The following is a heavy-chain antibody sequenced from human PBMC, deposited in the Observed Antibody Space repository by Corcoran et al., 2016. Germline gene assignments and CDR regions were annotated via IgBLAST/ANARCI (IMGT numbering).Heavy chain of an antibody. Sequence: QVQLVQSGAEVKKPGASVKVSCKASGYTFTSYGISWVRQAPGQGLEWMGWISAYNGNTNYAQKLQGRVTMTTDTSTSTAYMELRSLRSDDTAVYYCARVSPPYYDFWSGSPYYFDYWGQGTLVTVSS. D-gene: IGHD3-3*01. CDR1: GYTFTSYG. J-gene: IGHJ4*02. CDR2: ISAYNGNT. CDR3: ARVSPPYYDFWSGSPYYFDY. V-gene: IGHV1-18*01.